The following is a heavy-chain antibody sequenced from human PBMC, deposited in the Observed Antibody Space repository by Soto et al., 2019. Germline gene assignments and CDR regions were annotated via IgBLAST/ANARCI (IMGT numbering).Heavy chain of an antibody. CDR2: THYSGTT. Sequence: PSXTLSLTCTVSIGSISTYYWSWIRQPPVKGLEWIGYTHYSGTTHYNPSLKSRVTTSVDTSKNQFSLRLSSVTAADTAIYYCAGSYGNAWYTYWGQGTLVTVSS. V-gene: IGHV4-59*01. J-gene: IGHJ4*01. CDR1: IGSISTYY. D-gene: IGHD6-13*01. CDR3: AGSYGNAWYTY.